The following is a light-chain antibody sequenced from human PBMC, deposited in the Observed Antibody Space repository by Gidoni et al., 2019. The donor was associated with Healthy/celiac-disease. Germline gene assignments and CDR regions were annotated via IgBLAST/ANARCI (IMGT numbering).Light chain of an antibody. CDR1: QRVSSF. CDR3: QQRSNWLYT. CDR2: DAS. J-gene: IGKJ2*01. Sequence: EIVLTQSPATLSLFPGERATLSCRASQRVSSFLTWYQQKPGQAPRLLIYDASNRATGIPARFSGSGSGTDFTLTISSLEPEDFAVYFCQQRSNWLYTFGQGTKLEIK. V-gene: IGKV3-11*01.